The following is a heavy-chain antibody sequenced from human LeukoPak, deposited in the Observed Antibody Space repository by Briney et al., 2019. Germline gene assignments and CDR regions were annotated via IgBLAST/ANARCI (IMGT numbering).Heavy chain of an antibody. V-gene: IGHV3-30*01. D-gene: IGHD3-22*01. CDR3: ARAGYYDSSGYSHFYFDY. Sequence: PGRSLRLSCAASGFTFSSYAMHWIRQAPGKGLEWVAVISYDGSNKYYADSVKGRFTISRDNSKNTLYLQMNSLRAEDTAVYYCARAGYYDSSGYSHFYFDYWGQGTLVTVSS. J-gene: IGHJ4*02. CDR1: GFTFSSYA. CDR2: ISYDGSNK.